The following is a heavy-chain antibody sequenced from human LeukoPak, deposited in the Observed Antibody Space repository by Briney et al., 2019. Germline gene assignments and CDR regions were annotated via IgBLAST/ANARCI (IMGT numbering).Heavy chain of an antibody. D-gene: IGHD3-22*01. Sequence: PSETLSLTCTVSGGSISSGGYYWSWIRQHPGKGLEWIGYSCYSGSTYYNPSLKSRVTISVDTSKNQFSLKPSSVTAADTAVYYCARTYYYDSSGKTVWFDPWGQGTLVTVSS. V-gene: IGHV4-31*03. J-gene: IGHJ5*02. CDR2: SCYSGST. CDR3: ARTYYYDSSGKTVWFDP. CDR1: GGSISSGGYY.